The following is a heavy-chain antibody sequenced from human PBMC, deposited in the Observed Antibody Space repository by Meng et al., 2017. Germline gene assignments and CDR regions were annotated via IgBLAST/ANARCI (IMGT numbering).Heavy chain of an antibody. CDR2: IKQDGSEK. CDR3: AGDFSPRLLWFGELLHKIHDAFDI. D-gene: IGHD3-10*01. V-gene: IGHV3-7*01. J-gene: IGHJ3*02. Sequence: GGSLRLSCAASGFTFSSYWMSWVRQAPGKGLEWVANIKQDGSEKYYVDSVKGRFTISRDNAKNSLYLQMNSLRAEDTAVYYCAGDFSPRLLWFGELLHKIHDAFDIWGQGTMVTVSS. CDR1: GFTFSSYW.